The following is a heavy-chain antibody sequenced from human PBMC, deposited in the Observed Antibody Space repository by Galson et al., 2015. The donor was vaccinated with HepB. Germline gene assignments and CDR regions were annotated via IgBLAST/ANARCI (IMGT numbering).Heavy chain of an antibody. J-gene: IGHJ4*02. D-gene: IGHD3-22*01. CDR1: GFSLSTSGMC. CDR2: IDWDDDK. Sequence: PALVKPPQTLTLTCTFSGFSLSTSGMCVSWIRQPPGKALEWLALIDWDDDKYYSTSLKTRLTISKDTSKNQVVLTMTNMDPVDTATYYCARMQYYYDSSGYYHDYWGQGTLVTVSS. CDR3: ARMQYYYDSSGYYHDY. V-gene: IGHV2-70*01.